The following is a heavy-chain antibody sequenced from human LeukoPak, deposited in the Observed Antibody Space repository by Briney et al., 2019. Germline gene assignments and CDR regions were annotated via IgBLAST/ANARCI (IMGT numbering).Heavy chain of an antibody. CDR1: GGSISSGGYY. CDR3: ARPGGDRIYSSFDY. J-gene: IGHJ4*02. CDR2: IYYSGST. D-gene: IGHD6-13*01. V-gene: IGHV4-31*03. Sequence: SETLSLTCTVSGGSISSGGYYWSWIRQHPGKGLEWIGYIYYSGSTYYNPSLKSRVTISVDTSKNQFSLKLSSVTAADTAVYYCARPGGDRIYSSFDYWGQGTLVTVSS.